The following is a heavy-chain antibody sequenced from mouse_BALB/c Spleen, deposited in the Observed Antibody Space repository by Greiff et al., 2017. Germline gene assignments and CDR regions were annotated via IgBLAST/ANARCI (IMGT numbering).Heavy chain of an antibody. CDR3: AREGYYFDY. J-gene: IGHJ2*01. Sequence: EVQLHQSGPELVKPGASVKISCKASGYSFTGYFMNWVMQSHGKSLEWIGRINPYNGDTFYNQKFKGKATLTVDKSSSTAHMELRSLASEDSAVYYCAREGYYFDYWGQGTTLTVSS. V-gene: IGHV1-20*02. CDR1: GYSFTGYF. CDR2: INPYNGDT.